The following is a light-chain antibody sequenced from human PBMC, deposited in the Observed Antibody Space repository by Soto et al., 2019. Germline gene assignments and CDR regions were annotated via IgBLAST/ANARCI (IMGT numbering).Light chain of an antibody. CDR1: QSVSTSY. J-gene: IGKJ4*01. Sequence: EIGLPQSPGPLPFSPGERATLPSRASQSVSTSYLAWNQQRPGQAPRLLIYGASSRATGIPDRFSGSGSGTDFTLTISRLEPEDFAVYYCQQYGSSPLTFGGGAKVEIK. V-gene: IGKV3-20*01. CDR2: GAS. CDR3: QQYGSSPLT.